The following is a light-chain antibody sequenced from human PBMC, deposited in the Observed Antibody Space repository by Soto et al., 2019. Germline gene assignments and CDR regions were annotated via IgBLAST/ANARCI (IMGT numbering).Light chain of an antibody. J-gene: IGLJ2*01. CDR2: YDN. Sequence: SYELSQPPSVSEAPGKTARITCGGNDVGSQTVHWYQQKPGQAPVLVIYYDNDRPLGIPERFSGSKSGNTATLTISRVEAGDEGDYYCQVWDSSSDQVVFGGGTKLTFL. V-gene: IGLV3-21*04. CDR1: DVGSQT. CDR3: QVWDSSSDQVV.